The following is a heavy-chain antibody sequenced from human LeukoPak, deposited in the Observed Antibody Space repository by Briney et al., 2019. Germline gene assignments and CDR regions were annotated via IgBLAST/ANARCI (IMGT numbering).Heavy chain of an antibody. CDR2: INPKSGGT. V-gene: IGHV1-2*02. J-gene: IGHJ3*02. D-gene: IGHD3-22*01. Sequence: ASVKVSCKASGYTFTDYYLHWVRQAPGQGLEWMGWINPKSGGTNYAQKFQGRVTMTRDTSISTIYMELSRLISDDTAVYYCGARYYYDSSGYLHDAFDIWGQGTMVTVSS. CDR3: GARYYYDSSGYLHDAFDI. CDR1: GYTFTDYY.